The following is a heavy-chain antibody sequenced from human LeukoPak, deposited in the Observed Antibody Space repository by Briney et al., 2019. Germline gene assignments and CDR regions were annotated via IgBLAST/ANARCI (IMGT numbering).Heavy chain of an antibody. CDR3: AKNGSRLESSDY. V-gene: IGHV3-23*01. J-gene: IGHJ4*01. D-gene: IGHD2-2*01. CDR1: GFTFSSYA. Sequence: GGSLRLSCAASGFTFSSYAMSWVRQAPGKGLEWVSAISGSGGSTYYADSVKGRFTISRDTSKNTLYLQMNSLRAEDTAVYYWAKNGSRLESSDYWGQGTLVTVS. CDR2: ISGSGGST.